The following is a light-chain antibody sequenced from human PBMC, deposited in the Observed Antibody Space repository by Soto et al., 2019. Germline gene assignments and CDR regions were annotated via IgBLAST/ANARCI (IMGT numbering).Light chain of an antibody. CDR2: DAS. V-gene: IGKV1-33*01. CDR1: QDISNY. J-gene: IGKJ1*01. CDR3: QHSYGIPWT. Sequence: IKMNQSPSSLAASVGDGVTITLQASQDISNYLNWYQQKPGKAPKLLIYDASNLETGVPSRFSGSGSGTDFTLTISSLQPEDFATYYCQHSYGIPWTFGQGTKVDI.